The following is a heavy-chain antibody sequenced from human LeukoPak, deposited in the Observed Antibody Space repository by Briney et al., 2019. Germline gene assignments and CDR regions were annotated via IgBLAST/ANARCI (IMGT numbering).Heavy chain of an antibody. CDR1: GFTFDDYA. D-gene: IGHD6-6*01. V-gene: IGHV3-9*03. Sequence: GGSLRLSCAASGFTFDDYAMHWVRHAPGKGLEWVSGISWNSGSIGYADSVKGRFTISRDNAKNSLYLQMNSLRAEDMALYYCAKGGYSSSWDLDYWGQGTLVTVSS. CDR2: ISWNSGSI. J-gene: IGHJ4*02. CDR3: AKGGYSSSWDLDY.